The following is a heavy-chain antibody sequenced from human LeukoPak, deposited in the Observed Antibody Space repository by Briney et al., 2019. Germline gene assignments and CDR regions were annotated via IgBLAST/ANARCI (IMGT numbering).Heavy chain of an antibody. CDR2: ISFDGSNK. D-gene: IGHD3-16*02. Sequence: GSPRLSCAASGFTFSSYALHWVCQAPGKGLEWVAVISFDGSNKYYADSVKGRFTISRDNSKNTLFLQMNSLRADDTAVYYCARDPLSARQTGYFDLWGRGSVASVSS. CDR3: ARDPLSARQTGYFDL. J-gene: IGHJ2*01. CDR1: GFTFSSYA. V-gene: IGHV3-30-3*01.